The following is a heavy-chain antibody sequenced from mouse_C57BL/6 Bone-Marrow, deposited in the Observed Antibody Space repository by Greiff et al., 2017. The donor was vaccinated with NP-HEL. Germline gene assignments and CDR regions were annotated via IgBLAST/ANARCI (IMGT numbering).Heavy chain of an antibody. V-gene: IGHV5-17*01. D-gene: IGHD2-2*01. CDR2: ISSGSSTI. Sequence: EVKLVESGGGLVKPGVSLKLSCAASGFTFSDYGMHWVRQAPEKGLEWVAYISSGSSTIYYAATVKGRFTISRDNAKTTLFLQMTSLRSEDTAMYYCARPLYYGYVPFAYWGQGTLVTVSA. CDR3: ARPLYYGYVPFAY. CDR1: GFTFSDYG. J-gene: IGHJ3*01.